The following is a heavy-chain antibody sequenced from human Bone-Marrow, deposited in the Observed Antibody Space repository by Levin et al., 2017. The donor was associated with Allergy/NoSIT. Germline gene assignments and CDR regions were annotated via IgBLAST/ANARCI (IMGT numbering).Heavy chain of an antibody. CDR1: GGSIKSGGYS. CDR3: ARTERGYSGPGVCDL. J-gene: IGHJ5*02. CDR2: ISYNGGT. D-gene: IGHD5-12*01. V-gene: IGHV4-31*03. Sequence: SETLSLTCTVSGGSIKSGGYSWSWIRQHPEMGLEWIVYISYNGGTFDNPSLSSRLTTSGDTSGNQFSLRPRSVTAADTAVYYCARTERGYSGPGVCDLWVQGILVTVSS.